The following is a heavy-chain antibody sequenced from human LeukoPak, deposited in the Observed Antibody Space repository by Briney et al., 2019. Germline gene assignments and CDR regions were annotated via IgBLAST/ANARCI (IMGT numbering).Heavy chain of an antibody. CDR2: FSSNVISI. CDR1: GFTFSDYS. Sequence: GGSLRLSCTASGFTFSDYSMHSVRQAPGKGLEWVSSFSSNVISIYYADSMKGRFTISRDNAKNSLFLQMNSLRAEDTAVYYCARQLAAAGLLYWGQGTLVTVSS. V-gene: IGHV3-21*01. J-gene: IGHJ4*02. D-gene: IGHD6-13*01. CDR3: ARQLAAAGLLY.